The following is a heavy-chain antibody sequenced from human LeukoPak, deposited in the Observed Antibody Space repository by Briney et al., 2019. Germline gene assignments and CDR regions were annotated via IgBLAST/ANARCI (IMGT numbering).Heavy chain of an antibody. CDR1: GFTFSTYG. V-gene: IGHV3-33*08. Sequence: GGSLRLSCAASGFTFSTYGMHWVRQAPGKGLEWVAVVWYDGSNKHYADSVKGRFTISRGNSNNTLYLQMNSLRAEDTAVYYCARDPKYSNSWFFDYWGQGTLVTVSS. CDR3: ARDPKYSNSWFFDY. CDR2: VWYDGSNK. J-gene: IGHJ4*02. D-gene: IGHD6-13*01.